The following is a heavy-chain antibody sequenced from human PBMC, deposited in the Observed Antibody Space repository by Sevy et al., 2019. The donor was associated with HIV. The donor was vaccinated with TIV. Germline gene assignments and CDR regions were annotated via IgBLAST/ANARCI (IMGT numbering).Heavy chain of an antibody. Sequence: GGSLRLSCAASGFTFSSYWMSWVRQAPGKGLEWVANIKQDGSEKYYVDSVKGRFTISRGNAKNSLYLQMNSLRAEDTAVYYCARKRITMVRGVIGDAFDIWGQGTMVTVSS. CDR2: IKQDGSEK. V-gene: IGHV3-7*03. J-gene: IGHJ3*02. D-gene: IGHD3-10*01. CDR3: ARKRITMVRGVIGDAFDI. CDR1: GFTFSSYW.